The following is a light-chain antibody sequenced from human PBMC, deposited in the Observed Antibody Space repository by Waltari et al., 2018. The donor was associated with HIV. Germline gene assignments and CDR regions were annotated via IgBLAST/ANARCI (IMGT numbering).Light chain of an antibody. V-gene: IGKV1-12*01. CDR2: AAS. CDR3: QQAFSFPHT. CDR1: QFISTS. Sequence: IQMTQSPSTISASVVDRGTITCRASQFISTSLDWYQQRPSRAPKLLIFAASRLQSGVPSRFSGGGSGTQYTLTINRLQPEDLATYYCQQAFSFPHTFGPGT. J-gene: IGKJ2*01.